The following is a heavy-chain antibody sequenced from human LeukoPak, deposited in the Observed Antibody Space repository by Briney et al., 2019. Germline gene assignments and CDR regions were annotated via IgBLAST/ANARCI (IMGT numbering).Heavy chain of an antibody. D-gene: IGHD3-22*01. J-gene: IGHJ4*02. CDR3: ARLIYYDSGGYLDY. CDR2: INYSGSA. V-gene: IGHV4-34*01. CDR1: GGSFSSYY. Sequence: PSETLSLTCAVYGGSFSSYYWSWVRQSPGKGLEWIGKINYSGSANYNPSLKSRVTISVDMSKNQFSLKLSSVTAADTAVYYCARLIYYDSGGYLDYWGQGSLVTVSS.